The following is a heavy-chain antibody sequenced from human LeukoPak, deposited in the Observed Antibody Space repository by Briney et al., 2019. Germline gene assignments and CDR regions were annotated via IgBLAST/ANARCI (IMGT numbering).Heavy chain of an antibody. V-gene: IGHV3-53*01. D-gene: IGHD4-17*01. Sequence: GGSVRLSCAPSGFIVSINYMRWVRQAPGKWLEWVSVIYSGGSTYYAASVKGRFTISRENYKNTLFLQMNSLRVEDTAVYYCIVFGDSNHWGQGTLVTVSS. CDR3: IVFGDSNH. J-gene: IGHJ5*02. CDR1: GFIVSINY. CDR2: IYSGGST.